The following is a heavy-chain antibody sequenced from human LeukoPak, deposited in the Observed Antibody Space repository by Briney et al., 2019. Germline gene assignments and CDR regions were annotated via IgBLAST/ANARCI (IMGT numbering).Heavy chain of an antibody. J-gene: IGHJ4*02. CDR3: ARHGGAYSFDY. V-gene: IGHV4-59*08. CDR1: GGSISRYY. CDR2: IDDSGRT. D-gene: IGHD2-21*01. Sequence: SETLSLTCTVSGGSISRYYWSWIRQPPGKGLEWIGYIDDSGRTNHNPSLKSRVTISVATSKNQFSLKLISESAADTAVYYCARHGGAYSFDYWGQGTLVTVSS.